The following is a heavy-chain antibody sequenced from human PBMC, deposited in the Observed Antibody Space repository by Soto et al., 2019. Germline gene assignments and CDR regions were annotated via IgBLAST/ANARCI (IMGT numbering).Heavy chain of an antibody. J-gene: IGHJ4*02. CDR2: ISGSGDTK. D-gene: IGHD3-9*01. CDR1: GFTFSSCS. Sequence: PGGSLRLSCASSGFTFSSCSMNWVRQAPGKGLEWVSFISGSGDTKYYADSVKGRFTISRDNAKNSLYLQMNSLRAEDTAVYYCAKDPYYDILTGPSDYWGQGTLVTVSS. CDR3: AKDPYYDILTGPSDY. V-gene: IGHV3-48*01.